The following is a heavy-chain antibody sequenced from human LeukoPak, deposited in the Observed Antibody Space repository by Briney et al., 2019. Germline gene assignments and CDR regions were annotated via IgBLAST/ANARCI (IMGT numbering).Heavy chain of an antibody. CDR1: GYTFTTYG. CDR2: ISTYNGNT. J-gene: IGHJ4*02. D-gene: IGHD6-19*01. CDR3: ARPDGRGWDALDY. Sequence: ASVKVSCKTSGYTFTTYGISWVRQAPGQGLEWMGWISTYNGNTNYAQKVQGRVTMTTDTSTSTAYMELRSLRSDDTAVYYCARPDGRGWDALDYWGQGTLVIVSS. V-gene: IGHV1-18*01.